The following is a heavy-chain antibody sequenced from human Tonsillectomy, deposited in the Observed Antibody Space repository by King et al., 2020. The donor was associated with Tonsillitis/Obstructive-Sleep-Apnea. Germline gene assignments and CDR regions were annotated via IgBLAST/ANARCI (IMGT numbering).Heavy chain of an antibody. D-gene: IGHD3-22*01. V-gene: IGHV5-51*01. CDR1: GYSFASYW. CDR3: AREREYYYDTSGYSSYWYFDL. J-gene: IGHJ2*01. Sequence: QLVQSGAEVKKPGASLKISCKASGYSFASYWIGWVRQMPGKGLEWMGLIYPGDSNTRYSPSFQGQVTISADRSTSTAYLQWSSLKASDTAMYYCAREREYYYDTSGYSSYWYFDLWGRGSLVTVSS. CDR2: IYPGDSNT.